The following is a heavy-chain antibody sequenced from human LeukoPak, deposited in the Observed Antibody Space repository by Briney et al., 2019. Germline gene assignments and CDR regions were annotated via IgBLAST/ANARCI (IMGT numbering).Heavy chain of an antibody. V-gene: IGHV4-39*07. CDR1: GGSISSGGYY. D-gene: IGHD3-10*01. Sequence: SETLSLTCTVSGGSISSGGYYWTWIRQPPGKGLEWIGEITHSGSTNYTPSLKSRVTISVDTSKNQFSLKLSSVTAADTAVYYCARVMTYYFGEGSYGHLSVPGTIDYWGQGTLVTVSS. CDR3: ARVMTYYFGEGSYGHLSVPGTIDY. CDR2: ITHSGST. J-gene: IGHJ4*02.